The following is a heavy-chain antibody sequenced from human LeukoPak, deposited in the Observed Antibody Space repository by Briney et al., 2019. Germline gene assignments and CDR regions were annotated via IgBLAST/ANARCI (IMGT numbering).Heavy chain of an antibody. CDR1: GGSISSYY. D-gene: IGHD3/OR15-3a*01. CDR2: IHYSGRT. Sequence: SETLSLTCTVPGGSISSYYWSWIRQPPGKGLEWIGYIHYSGRTNYNPSLKSRVTISLDMSKNQFSLRLGSVTAADTAVYYCAREWTPYFDYWGQGTLVTVSS. J-gene: IGHJ4*02. CDR3: AREWTPYFDY. V-gene: IGHV4-59*01.